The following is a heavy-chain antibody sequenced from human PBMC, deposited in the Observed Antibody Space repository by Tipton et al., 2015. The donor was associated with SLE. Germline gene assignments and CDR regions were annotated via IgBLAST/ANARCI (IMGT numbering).Heavy chain of an antibody. Sequence: TLSLTCTVSGASINSGGYYWSWIRQLSGKGLEWLGYIYDSGSTYYNPSLKSRLTISADTSKNQFSLKVSSVTAADTAFYYCARHLEEQVVQNWGQGTLVTVSS. CDR3: ARHLEEQVVQN. CDR2: IYDSGST. V-gene: IGHV4-31*03. D-gene: IGHD6-13*01. J-gene: IGHJ4*02. CDR1: GASINSGGYY.